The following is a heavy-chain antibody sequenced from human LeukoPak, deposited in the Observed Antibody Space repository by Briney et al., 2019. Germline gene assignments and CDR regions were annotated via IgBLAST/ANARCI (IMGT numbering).Heavy chain of an antibody. J-gene: IGHJ4*02. CDR1: GFALSTSGMR. V-gene: IGHV2-70*04. Sequence: SGPTLVNPTQTLTLTCTFSGFALSTSGMRVSWIRQPPGKALECLARIDWDDDKFYSTSLKTRLTISQDTSKNQVVLTMTNMDPVDTATYYCARFRYSHYDYWGQGPLVTVSS. CDR2: IDWDDDK. CDR3: ARFRYSHYDY. D-gene: IGHD4-11*01.